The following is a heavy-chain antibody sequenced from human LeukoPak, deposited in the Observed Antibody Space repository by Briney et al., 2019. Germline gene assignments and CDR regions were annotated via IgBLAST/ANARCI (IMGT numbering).Heavy chain of an antibody. CDR2: ISSSGSTR. Sequence: GGSLRLSCAASGFTLSSYEMNWVRQAPGKGLEWVSYISSSGSTRYYADSVKGRFTISRDDAKNSLYLQMNSLRAEDTAVYYCTRNGFSSGLDYWGQGTLVTVSS. CDR3: TRNGFSSGLDY. D-gene: IGHD6-19*01. J-gene: IGHJ4*02. CDR1: GFTLSSYE. V-gene: IGHV3-48*03.